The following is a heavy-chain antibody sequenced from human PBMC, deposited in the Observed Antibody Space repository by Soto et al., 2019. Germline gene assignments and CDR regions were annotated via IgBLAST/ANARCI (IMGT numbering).Heavy chain of an antibody. J-gene: IGHJ6*02. CDR1: GGTFSSYA. Sequence: GASVKVSCKASGGTFSSYAISWVRQAPGQGLEWMGGIIPIFGTANYAQKFQGRVTITADEPTSTAYMELSSLRSEDTAVYYCARDRPITMVRDYGMDVWGQGTTVTSP. V-gene: IGHV1-69*13. CDR3: ARDRPITMVRDYGMDV. D-gene: IGHD3-10*01. CDR2: IIPIFGTA.